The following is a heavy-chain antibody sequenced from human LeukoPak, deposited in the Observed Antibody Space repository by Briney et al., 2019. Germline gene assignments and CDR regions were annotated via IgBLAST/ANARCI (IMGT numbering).Heavy chain of an antibody. D-gene: IGHD3-10*01. CDR1: GFPFSTYA. Sequence: GGSLRLSCEASGFPFSTYAMSWVRQAPGKGLEWVSTISNDAARPYYADSVRGRFTISRDNSRGSRGSLYLQMNSLRAEDTAVYYCARDLIARGVGTGGFDYWGQGTLVTVSS. CDR2: ISNDAARP. J-gene: IGHJ4*02. CDR3: ARDLIARGVGTGGFDY. V-gene: IGHV3-23*01.